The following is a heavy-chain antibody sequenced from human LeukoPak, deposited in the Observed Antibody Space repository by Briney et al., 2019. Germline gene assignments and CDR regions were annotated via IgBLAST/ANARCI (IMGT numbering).Heavy chain of an antibody. CDR2: IYYSGST. V-gene: IGHV4-39*07. CDR3: ARGGGGYSYVLFDY. Sequence: PSETLSLTCTVSGGSISSYYWSWIRQPPGKGLEWIGSIYYSGSTYYNPSLKSRVTISVDTSKNQFSLKLSSVTAADTAVYYCARGGGGYSYVLFDYWGQGTLVTVSS. CDR1: GGSISSYY. D-gene: IGHD5-18*01. J-gene: IGHJ4*02.